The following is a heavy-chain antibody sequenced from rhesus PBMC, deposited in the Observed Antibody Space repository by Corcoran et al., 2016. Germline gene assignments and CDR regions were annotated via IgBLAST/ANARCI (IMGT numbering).Heavy chain of an antibody. V-gene: IGHV4-73*01. CDR1: GGSISGYY. CDR2: IAGNSAST. Sequence: QVKLQQWGEGLVKPSETLSLTCAVYGGSISGYYWSWIRQPPGKGLEWIGNIAGNSASTNYNPSLKNRVTISKDTSKNQFSLKLSSVTAADTAVYYCARGLGNSRPNRFDVWGPGVLVTVSS. J-gene: IGHJ5-1*01. D-gene: IGHD1-44*01. CDR3: ARGLGNSRPNRFDV.